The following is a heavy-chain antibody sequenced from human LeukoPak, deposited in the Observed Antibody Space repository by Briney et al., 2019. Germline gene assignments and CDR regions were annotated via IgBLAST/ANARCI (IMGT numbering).Heavy chain of an antibody. CDR3: AREGHGWFDP. CDR2: IYYSGST. V-gene: IGHV4-59*01. J-gene: IGHJ5*02. CDR1: GGFISSYY. Sequence: RTSATLSLTCTVSGGFISSYYWSWIRQPPGKGLEWIGYIYYSGSTNYNPSVKSRVTISVDTSKNQFSLKLSSVTAADTAVYYCAREGHGWFDPWGQGTLVTVSS.